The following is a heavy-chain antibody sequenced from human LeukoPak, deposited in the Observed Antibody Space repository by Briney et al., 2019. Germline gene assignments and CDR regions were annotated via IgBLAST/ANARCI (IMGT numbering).Heavy chain of an antibody. D-gene: IGHD4-17*01. CDR2: IYYSRST. V-gene: IGHV4-39*07. J-gene: IGHJ4*02. CDR3: ASTRYGDLDY. CDR1: GGSISSSSYY. Sequence: SETLSLTCTVSGGSISSSSYYWGWIRQPPGKGLEWIGSIYYSRSTYYNPSLKSRVTISVDTSKNQFSLKLSSVTAADTAVYYCASTRYGDLDYWGQGTLVTVSS.